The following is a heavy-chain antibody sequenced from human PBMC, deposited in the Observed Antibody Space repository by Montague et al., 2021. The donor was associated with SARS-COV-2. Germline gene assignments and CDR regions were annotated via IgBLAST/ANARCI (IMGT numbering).Heavy chain of an antibody. CDR1: GGSFSGYY. J-gene: IGHJ4*02. CDR2: INQSGST. CDR3: ARVAGGYYHDSSAYFDY. Sequence: SETLSLTCAVYGGSFSGYYWSWIRQPPGKGLEWIGEINQSGSTNYNPSLKSRVTLSVDTSKKQFSLKLSSLTAADTAVHYCARVAGGYYHDSSAYFDYWGQGSLVTVSS. D-gene: IGHD3-22*01. V-gene: IGHV4-34*01.